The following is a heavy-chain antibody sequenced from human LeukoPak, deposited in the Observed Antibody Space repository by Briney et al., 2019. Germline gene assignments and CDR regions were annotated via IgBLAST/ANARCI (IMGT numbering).Heavy chain of an antibody. V-gene: IGHV3-23*01. CDR2: IESSGDTT. D-gene: IGHD3-9*01. J-gene: IGHJ4*02. Sequence: GGSLRLSCVASGVTFSTYAMSWVRQAPGKGLEWVSGIESSGDTTYYADSVKGRFTISRDNSKNTLYLQMNSLRTEDTAVYYCAKAEGYDILTGLDYWGQGTLVTVSS. CDR1: GVTFSTYA. CDR3: AKAEGYDILTGLDY.